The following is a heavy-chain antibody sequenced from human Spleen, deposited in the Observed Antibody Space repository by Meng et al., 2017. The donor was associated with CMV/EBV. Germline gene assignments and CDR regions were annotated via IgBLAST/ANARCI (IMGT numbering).Heavy chain of an antibody. J-gene: IGHJ4*02. D-gene: IGHD1-26*01. CDR2: IYYSGST. CDR3: ASVGATTHY. CDR1: GGSISSYY. V-gene: IGHV4-59*01. Sequence: SETLSLTCTVSGGSISSYYWSWIRQPPGKGLEWIGYIYYSGSTNYNPSLKSRVTISVDTSKNQFSLKLSSVTAADTAVYYCASVGATTHYWGQGTLVTVSS.